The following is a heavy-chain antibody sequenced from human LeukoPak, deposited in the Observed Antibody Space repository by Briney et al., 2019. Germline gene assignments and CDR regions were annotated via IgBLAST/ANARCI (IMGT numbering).Heavy chain of an antibody. J-gene: IGHJ4*02. CDR1: GFTFSSYA. CDR3: AKSRDYDFWSGSPQGFDY. Sequence: PGGSLRLSCAASGFTFSSYAMSWVRQAPGKGLEWDSAISGSGGSTYYADSVKGRFTISRDNSKNTLYLQMNSLRAEDTAVYYCAKSRDYDFWSGSPQGFDYWGQGTLVTVSS. CDR2: ISGSGGST. V-gene: IGHV3-23*01. D-gene: IGHD3-3*01.